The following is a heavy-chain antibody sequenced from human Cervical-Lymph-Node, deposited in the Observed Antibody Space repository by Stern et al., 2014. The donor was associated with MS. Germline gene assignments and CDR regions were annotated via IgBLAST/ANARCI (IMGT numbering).Heavy chain of an antibody. J-gene: IGHJ4*02. CDR1: GFTVSRDY. D-gene: IGHD1-1*01. V-gene: IGHV3-53*01. CDR3: ARDTSSPERSDW. CDR2: ITNVGST. Sequence: EVQLVQSGGGVIQPGGSLRLSCTASGFTVSRDYMTWVSKAHGKGLEWVSLITNVGSTFYTDSVKGRFTISRDDSNNTVYLHMTSLRAEDTAMYYCARDTSSPERSDWWGQGTLVTVSS.